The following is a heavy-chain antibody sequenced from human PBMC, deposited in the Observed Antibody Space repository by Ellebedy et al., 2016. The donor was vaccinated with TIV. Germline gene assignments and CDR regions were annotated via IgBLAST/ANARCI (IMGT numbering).Heavy chain of an antibody. J-gene: IGHJ4*02. CDR2: INAGSGDT. Sequence: ASVKVSRXASGYTFTNFAVHWVRQAPGQRLEWMGWINAGSGDTKYSQKFQGRVTINRDTSATTVNMEVSSLRFEDTAVYFCARAFCSSNNCPPGGYWGQGTLVTVPS. CDR1: GYTFTNFA. D-gene: IGHD2-2*01. CDR3: ARAFCSSNNCPPGGY. V-gene: IGHV1-3*01.